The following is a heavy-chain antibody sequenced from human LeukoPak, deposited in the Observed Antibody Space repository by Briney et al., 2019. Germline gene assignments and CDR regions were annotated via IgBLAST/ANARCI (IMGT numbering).Heavy chain of an antibody. CDR3: ARGLYYDFWSGYRDNIYYFDY. CDR1: GGSLSSYY. V-gene: IGHV4-59*01. D-gene: IGHD3-3*01. J-gene: IGHJ4*02. CDR2: IYYSGST. Sequence: SETLSLTCTVSGGSLSSYYWSWIRQPPGKGLEWIGYIYYSGSTNYNPSLKSRVTISVDTSKNQFSLKLSSVTAADTAVYYCARGLYYDFWSGYRDNIYYFDYWGQGTLVTVSS.